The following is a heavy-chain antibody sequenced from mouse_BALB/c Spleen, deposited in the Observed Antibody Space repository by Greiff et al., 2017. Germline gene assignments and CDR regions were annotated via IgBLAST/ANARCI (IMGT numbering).Heavy chain of an antibody. Sequence: VQLQQSGPELVKPGASVKMSCKASGYTFTSYVMHWVKQKPGQGLEWIGYINPYNDGTKYNEKFKGKATLTSDKSSSTAYMELSSLTSEDSAVYYCASYYGNYDLAWFAYWGQGTLVTVSA. D-gene: IGHD2-1*01. J-gene: IGHJ3*01. V-gene: IGHV1-14*01. CDR2: INPYNDGT. CDR1: GYTFTSYV. CDR3: ASYYGNYDLAWFAY.